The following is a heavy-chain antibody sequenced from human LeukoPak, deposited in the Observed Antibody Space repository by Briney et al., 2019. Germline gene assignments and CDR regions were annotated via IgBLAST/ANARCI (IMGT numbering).Heavy chain of an antibody. CDR1: GFTFSSYS. J-gene: IGHJ4*02. Sequence: GGSLRLSCAASGFTFSSYSMNWVRQAPGKGLEWVSSISSSSSYIYYADSVKGRFTISRDNSKNTLYLQMNSLRAEDTAVYYCAKNYYDSSGYMYYFDYWGQGTLVTVSS. D-gene: IGHD3-22*01. CDR2: ISSSSSYI. CDR3: AKNYYDSSGYMYYFDY. V-gene: IGHV3-21*01.